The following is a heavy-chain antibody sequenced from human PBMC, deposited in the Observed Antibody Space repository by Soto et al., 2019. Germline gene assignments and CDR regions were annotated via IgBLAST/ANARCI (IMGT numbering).Heavy chain of an antibody. J-gene: IGHJ5*02. CDR2: IIPIFGTA. V-gene: IGHV1-69*13. Sequence: SVKVSCKASGGTFSSYAISWVRQAPGQGLEWMGGIIPIFGTANYAQKFQGRVTITADESTSTAYMELSSLRSEDTAVYYCARSAGEATGTPNWFDPWGQGTLVTVSS. CDR1: GGTFSSYA. D-gene: IGHD1-1*01. CDR3: ARSAGEATGTPNWFDP.